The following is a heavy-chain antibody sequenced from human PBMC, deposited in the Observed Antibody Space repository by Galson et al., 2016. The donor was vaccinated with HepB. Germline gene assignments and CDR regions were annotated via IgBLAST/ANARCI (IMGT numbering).Heavy chain of an antibody. V-gene: IGHV3-30*18. CDR2: ISKNGSNK. CDR3: AKMGDEWLLNGAPDSYFDS. J-gene: IGHJ4*02. Sequence: SLRLSCAASGFTFSSFAMHWVRQAPGKGLEWVAVISKNGSNKYYADSVKGRFTISRDNSKNTLYLQMNSLRAEDTAVYYCAKMGDEWLLNGAPDSYFDSWGQGILVTVSS. D-gene: IGHD3-3*01. CDR1: GFTFSSFA.